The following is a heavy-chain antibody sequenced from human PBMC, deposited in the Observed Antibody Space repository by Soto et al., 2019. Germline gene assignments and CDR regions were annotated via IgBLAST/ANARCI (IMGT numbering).Heavy chain of an antibody. CDR2: IRSKANTHAT. J-gene: IGHJ6*02. V-gene: IGHV3-73*01. CDR1: GFTFSGSA. CDR3: TRSLVPPADDYYYGMDV. D-gene: IGHD2-2*01. Sequence: DVQLVESGGGLVKPGGSLKLSCAASGFTFSGSAMHWVRQASGKGLEWLGRIRSKANTHATIYAASLKGRFTISRDDSKNTAYLQMNSLSTEDTAVYYCTRSLVPPADDYYYGMDVWGQGTTVTVSS.